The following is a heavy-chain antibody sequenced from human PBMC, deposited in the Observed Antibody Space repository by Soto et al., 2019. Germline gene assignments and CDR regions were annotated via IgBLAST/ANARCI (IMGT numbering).Heavy chain of an antibody. D-gene: IGHD4-17*01. Sequence: SETLSLTCAVYGGSFSGYYWSWIRQPPGKGLEWIGEINHSGSINYNPSLKSRVTISVDTSKNQFSLKLSSVTAADTAVYYCARVGWAYGDYVHYFDYWGQGTLVTVSS. J-gene: IGHJ4*02. CDR3: ARVGWAYGDYVHYFDY. CDR2: INHSGSI. V-gene: IGHV4-34*01. CDR1: GGSFSGYY.